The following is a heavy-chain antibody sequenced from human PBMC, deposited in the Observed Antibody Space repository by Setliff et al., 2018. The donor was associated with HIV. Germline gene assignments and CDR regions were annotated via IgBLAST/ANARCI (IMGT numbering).Heavy chain of an antibody. D-gene: IGHD3-10*01. CDR2: FYTNGDI. V-gene: IGHV4-4*09. Sequence: PSETLSLTCTVSGASISPYSWNWIRQPPGKGLEWIGYFYTNGDINYNPSFNSRVTISVDTSKNQISLKLSSVTAADTAVYYCARGLNYYGSGSYLPLGYWGQGTLVTVSS. CDR3: ARGLNYYGSGSYLPLGY. J-gene: IGHJ4*02. CDR1: GASISPYS.